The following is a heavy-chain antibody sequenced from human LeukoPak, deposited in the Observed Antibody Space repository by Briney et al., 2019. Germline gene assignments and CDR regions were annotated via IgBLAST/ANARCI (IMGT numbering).Heavy chain of an antibody. CDR1: GGSISSGSYY. V-gene: IGHV4-39*07. CDR3: ARRGGRIQLWLRAPNWFDP. CDR2: INHSGST. Sequence: SETLSLTCTVSGGSISSGSYYWSWIRQPPGKGLEWIGEINHSGSTNYNPSLKSRVTISVDTSKNQFSLKLSSVTATDTAVYYCARRGGRIQLWLRAPNWFDPWGQGTLVTASS. J-gene: IGHJ5*02. D-gene: IGHD5-18*01.